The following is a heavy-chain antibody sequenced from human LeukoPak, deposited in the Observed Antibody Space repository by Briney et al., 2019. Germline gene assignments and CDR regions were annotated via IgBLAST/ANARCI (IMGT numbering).Heavy chain of an antibody. CDR1: GLTFSAYG. CDR3: ARGDGYNFFDY. V-gene: IGHV3-53*01. CDR2: FYVGGAT. Sequence: GGSLRLSCAASGLTFSAYGMHWVRQAPGKGLEWVSVFYVGGATYYADSVKGRFTISRDNSENTLYLQMKSLRAEDTAVYYCARGDGYNFFDYWGQGTLVTVSS. J-gene: IGHJ4*02. D-gene: IGHD5-24*01.